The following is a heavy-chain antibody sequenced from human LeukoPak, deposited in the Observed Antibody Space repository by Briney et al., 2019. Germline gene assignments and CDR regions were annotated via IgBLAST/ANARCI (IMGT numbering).Heavy chain of an antibody. CDR3: ARAPPMYGGYSRWHTYFDY. V-gene: IGHV1-2*02. J-gene: IGHJ4*02. Sequence: ASVKVSCKASGYTFTGYYMHWVRQAPGQGLEWMGWINPNSGGTNYAQKFQGRVTMTRDTSISTAYMELSRLRSDDTAVYYCARAPPMYGGYSRWHTYFDYWGQGTLVTVSS. D-gene: IGHD5-12*01. CDR2: INPNSGGT. CDR1: GYTFTGYY.